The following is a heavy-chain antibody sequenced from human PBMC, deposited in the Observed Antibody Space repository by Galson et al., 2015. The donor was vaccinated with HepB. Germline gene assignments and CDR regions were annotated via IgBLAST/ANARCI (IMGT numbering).Heavy chain of an antibody. CDR1: GFTFSSYA. CDR3: AKDWDGTSFWWRGCFDY. D-gene: IGHD3-16*01. CDR2: ISGSGGST. J-gene: IGHJ4*02. Sequence: SLRLSCAASGFTFSSYAMTWVRHAPGKGLEWVSSISGSGGSTSYADSVKGRFTISRDNSKNTLYLQMSTLRAEDTAVYYCAKDWDGTSFWWRGCFDYWVQGTLVTVSS. V-gene: IGHV3-23*01.